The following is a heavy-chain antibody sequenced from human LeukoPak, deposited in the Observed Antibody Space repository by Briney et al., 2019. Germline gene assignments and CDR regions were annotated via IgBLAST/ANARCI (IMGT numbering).Heavy chain of an antibody. CDR1: GFTFSSYS. Sequence: GGSLRLSCAASGFTFSSYSMNWVRQAPGKGLEWVANIKQDGSEKYYVDSVKGRFTISRDNAKNSLYLQMNSLRAEDTAVYYCARSPAGCSGGSCPYYYYYGMDVWGQGTTVTVSS. D-gene: IGHD2-15*01. J-gene: IGHJ6*02. CDR3: ARSPAGCSGGSCPYYYYYGMDV. V-gene: IGHV3-7*01. CDR2: IKQDGSEK.